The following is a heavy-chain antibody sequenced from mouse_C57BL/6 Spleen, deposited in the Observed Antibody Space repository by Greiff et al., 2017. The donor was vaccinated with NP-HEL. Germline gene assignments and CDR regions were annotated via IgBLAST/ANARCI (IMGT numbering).Heavy chain of an antibody. D-gene: IGHD2-14*01. V-gene: IGHV1-64*01. CDR3: AGDEYDEGY. CDR2: IHPNSGST. Sequence: VQLQQPGAELVKPGASVKLSCKASGYTFTSYWMHWVKQRPGQGLEWIGMIHPNSGSTNYNEKFKSKATLTADKSSSTAYMQLSSLTSEDSAVYYCAGDEYDEGYWGQGAPVTVST. CDR1: GYTFTSYW. J-gene: IGHJ3*01.